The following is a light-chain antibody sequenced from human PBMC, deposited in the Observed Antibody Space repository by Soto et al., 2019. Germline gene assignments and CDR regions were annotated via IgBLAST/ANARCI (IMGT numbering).Light chain of an antibody. V-gene: IGKV3-15*01. CDR2: GAS. CDR1: QSVRDN. J-gene: IGKJ4*01. CDR3: QQYDNWPLT. Sequence: EIVMMQSPAALSVSPGESATLSCRASQSVRDNLAWYQQQPGQAPRLLIYGASTRATGIPARFSGSGSGTEFTLTISSLQSEDFAVYYCQQYDNWPLTFGGGTKVEIK.